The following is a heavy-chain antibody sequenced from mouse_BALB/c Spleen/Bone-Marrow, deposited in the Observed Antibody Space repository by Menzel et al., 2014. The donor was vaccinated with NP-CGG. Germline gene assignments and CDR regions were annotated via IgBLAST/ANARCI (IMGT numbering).Heavy chain of an antibody. CDR3: AGSNYYGSKDY. CDR1: GYTFTSYW. Sequence: QVQLQQSGAELAKPGASVKMSCKASGYTFTSYWMHWVKQRPGQGLEWIGYINPSTGYTEYNQKFKDKATLTADKSSGTAYMQLSSLTSEDSAVYYCAGSNYYGSKDYWGQGTTLTVSS. CDR2: INPSTGYT. V-gene: IGHV1-7*01. D-gene: IGHD1-1*01. J-gene: IGHJ2*01.